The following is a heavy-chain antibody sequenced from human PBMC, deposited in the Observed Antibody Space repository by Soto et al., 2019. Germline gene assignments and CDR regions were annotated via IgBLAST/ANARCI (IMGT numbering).Heavy chain of an antibody. Sequence: TGGSPRLSCAASGFTFSSYAMSWVRQAPGKGLEWVSAISGSGGSTYYADSVKGRFTISRDNSKNTLYLQMNSLRAEDTAVYYYASAAREYYYYGMDVWGQGTTVTVSS. J-gene: IGHJ6*02. CDR2: ISGSGGST. CDR3: ASAAREYYYYGMDV. V-gene: IGHV3-23*01. CDR1: GFTFSSYA.